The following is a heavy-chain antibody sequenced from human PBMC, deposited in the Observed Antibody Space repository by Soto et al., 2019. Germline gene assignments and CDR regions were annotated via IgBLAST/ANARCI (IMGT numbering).Heavy chain of an antibody. CDR2: IHYREKT. V-gene: IGHV4-31*03. Sequence: QVQLQESGPGLVKPSETLSLTCNVSGGSINSGGYYWGWIRQHPGKGLEWIGYIHYREKTSYNPSLKSRGYKSLDTPGHRFSLKLTAVSAWDSAVYYCTRCRDAFGFDSWGQGTLVTVSS. J-gene: IGHJ4*02. CDR1: GGSINSGGYY. D-gene: IGHD2-15*01. CDR3: TRCRDAFGFDS.